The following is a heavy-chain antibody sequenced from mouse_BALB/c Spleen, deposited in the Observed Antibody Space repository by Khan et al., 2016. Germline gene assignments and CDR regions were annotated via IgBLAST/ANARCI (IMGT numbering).Heavy chain of an antibody. CDR1: GFSLTNYG. V-gene: IGHV2-2*02. J-gene: IGHJ3*01. CDR3: ARGGDWFAY. CDR2: IWRGGST. Sequence: QMQLEESGPGLVQPSQTLSITCTASGFSLTNYGVHWVRQSPGKGLEWLGGIWRGGSTDYNAAFISRLGISKDNSKSQVFFKMNSLQANDTAIYYCARGGDWFAYWGQGTLVTVSA.